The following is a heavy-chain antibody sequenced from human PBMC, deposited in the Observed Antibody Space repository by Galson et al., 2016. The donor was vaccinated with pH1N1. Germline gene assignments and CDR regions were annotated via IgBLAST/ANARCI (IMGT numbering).Heavy chain of an antibody. J-gene: IGHJ3*02. V-gene: IGHV3-9*01. CDR1: GYRFEEYA. D-gene: IGHD5-24*01. CDR3: AKGPRPWLQYVACDI. CDR2: IYGGSARI. Sequence: SLRLSCAGSGYRFEEYAMHWVRQSPEKGLEWVAGIYGGSARIDYADSVKGRFTISRDDAKKSLFLQMKSVRPEDTAVYYCAKGPRPWLQYVACDISGQGTMVTVSS.